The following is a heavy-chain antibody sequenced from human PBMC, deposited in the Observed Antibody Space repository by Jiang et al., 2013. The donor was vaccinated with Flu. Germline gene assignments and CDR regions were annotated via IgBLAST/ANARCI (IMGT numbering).Heavy chain of an antibody. V-gene: IGHV3-53*01. D-gene: IGHD2-21*02. CDR1: GFTVSSKY. CDR3: ARDRRSANCGGDCYYDAFDV. Sequence: AASGFTVSSKYMTWVRQAPGKGLEWVSVVHSGDNTYYADSVKGRFTISRDNSKNTLYLQMNSLRAEDTAVYYCARDRRSANCGGDCYYDAFDVWGQGTMVTVSS. CDR2: VHSGDNT. J-gene: IGHJ3*01.